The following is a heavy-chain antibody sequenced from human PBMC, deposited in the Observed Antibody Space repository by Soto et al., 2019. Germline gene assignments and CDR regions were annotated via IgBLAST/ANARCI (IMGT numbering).Heavy chain of an antibody. CDR3: AKQRTPGTGNWNLVN. J-gene: IGHJ4*02. CDR2: ISYDGSKQ. D-gene: IGHD1-7*01. CDR1: GINFNDYW. Sequence: PGGSLRLSCAASGINFNDYWMIFCRHSPCKGLEWVAVISYDGSKQYYANSVKGRFTVPRDNSQNTLYLQMNSLRAEDTALYYCAKQRTPGTGNWNLVNWGQGTLVTVSS. V-gene: IGHV3-30*18.